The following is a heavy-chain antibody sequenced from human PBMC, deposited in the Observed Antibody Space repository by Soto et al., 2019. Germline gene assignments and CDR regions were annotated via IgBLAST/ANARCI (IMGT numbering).Heavy chain of an antibody. CDR2: INEDGSVK. D-gene: IGHD1-26*01. Sequence: EVRLVESGGDLVQPGESLRLSCAASGFSFSNYWMTWVRQAPGKGLEWVANINEDGSVKYFQDSVQGRFTISRDNPKNSLYLQMNSLRVEDTGFYYWAGDTVGDEGAFFAMWGQGTMVTVSS. V-gene: IGHV3-7*01. J-gene: IGHJ3*02. CDR3: AGDTVGDEGAFFAM. CDR1: GFSFSNYW.